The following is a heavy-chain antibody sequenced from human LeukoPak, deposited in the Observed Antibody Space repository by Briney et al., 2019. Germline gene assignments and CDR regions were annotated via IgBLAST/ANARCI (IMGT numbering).Heavy chain of an antibody. D-gene: IGHD5-24*01. CDR3: ARLYLPATRFDY. Sequence: SETLSLTCAVYGGSFSGYYWSWIRQPPGKGLEWIGEINHSGSTNYNPSLKSRVTISVDTSKNQFSLKLTSVTAADTAVYYCARLYLPATRFDYWGQGTLLTVSS. V-gene: IGHV4-34*01. CDR1: GGSFSGYY. CDR2: INHSGST. J-gene: IGHJ4*02.